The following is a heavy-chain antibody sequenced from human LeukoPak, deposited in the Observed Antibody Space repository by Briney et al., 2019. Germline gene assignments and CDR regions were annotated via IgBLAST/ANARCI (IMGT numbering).Heavy chain of an antibody. CDR1: GYSISSGYH. Sequence: PSETLSLTCAVSGYSISSGYHWGWIRQPPGKGLEWIGTIYHSGSTYYNPSLKSRLTISVDTSKNQFSLKLTSVTAADTAVYYSAREEAGTVDYWGQGTLVTVSS. V-gene: IGHV4-38-2*02. CDR3: AREEAGTVDY. J-gene: IGHJ4*02. CDR2: IYHSGST. D-gene: IGHD6-19*01.